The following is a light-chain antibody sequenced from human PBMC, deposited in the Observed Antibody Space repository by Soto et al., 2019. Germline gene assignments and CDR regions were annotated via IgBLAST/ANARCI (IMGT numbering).Light chain of an antibody. CDR2: AAS. V-gene: IGKV3-20*01. CDR3: QHYADSPPVFT. Sequence: DIVLTQSPGTLSLSPGDRATLSCRTSRFVSNYYVAWYQLRPGQAPRLLIYAASSRATDIPDRFSGSGSGTDFTLTISRLEPEDFAVYFCQHYADSPPVFTFGPGTKVEI. CDR1: RFVSNYY. J-gene: IGKJ3*01.